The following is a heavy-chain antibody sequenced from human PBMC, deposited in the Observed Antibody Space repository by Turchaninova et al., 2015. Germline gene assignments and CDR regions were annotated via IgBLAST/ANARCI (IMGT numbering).Heavy chain of an antibody. CDR2: MWYGGSIE. V-gene: IGHV3-33*01. J-gene: IGHJ6*02. D-gene: IGHD3-16*01. CDR1: GFTFSSYG. CDR3: ARDPSWSAWGAYYYYYGMDV. Sequence: QVQLVESGGGVVQPGRSLRLSCAASGFTFSSYGMPWVRQAPGKGLGWVAGMWYGGSIEYYADAVEGRFTISRTNSNKTEYSQLKRNSRGAGDTAVDYCARDPSWSAWGAYYYYYGMDVWGQGTTVTVSS.